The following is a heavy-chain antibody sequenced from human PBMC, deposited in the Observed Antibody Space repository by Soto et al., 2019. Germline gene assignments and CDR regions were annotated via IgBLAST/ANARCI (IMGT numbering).Heavy chain of an antibody. CDR3: AHAYGGTSWPNDAFDI. V-gene: IGHV2-5*02. Sequence: QITLKESGPTLVKPTQTLTLTCTVSGFSLSGDGVGVGWIRQPPGKALEWLALIYWDDDQRHSPSLKTRLTITKDTSKNQVVLTMTNMDPVDTATYYCAHAYGGTSWPNDAFDIWGQGTVVTVSS. CDR2: IYWDDDQ. CDR1: GFSLSGDGVG. J-gene: IGHJ3*02. D-gene: IGHD2-21*01.